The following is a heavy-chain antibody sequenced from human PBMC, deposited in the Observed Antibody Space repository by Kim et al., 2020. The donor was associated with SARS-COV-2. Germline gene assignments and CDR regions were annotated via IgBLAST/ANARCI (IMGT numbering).Heavy chain of an antibody. Sequence: GGSLRLSCAASGFTVSSNYMSWVRQAPGKGLEWVSVIYSGGSTYYADSVKGRFTISRHNSKNTLYLQMNSLRAEDTAVYYCATYYYDSSGYYFDYWGQGTLVTVSS. CDR1: GFTVSSNY. V-gene: IGHV3-53*04. CDR3: ATYYYDSSGYYFDY. D-gene: IGHD3-22*01. J-gene: IGHJ4*02. CDR2: IYSGGST.